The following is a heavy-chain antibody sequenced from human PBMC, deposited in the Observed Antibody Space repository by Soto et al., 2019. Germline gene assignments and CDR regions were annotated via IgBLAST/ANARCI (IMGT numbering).Heavy chain of an antibody. V-gene: IGHV6-1*01. J-gene: IGHJ3*02. D-gene: IGHD6-13*01. Sequence: PSQTLSLTCAISGDSVSSNSAAWNWIRQSPSRGLEWLGRTYYRPKWYNDYAVSVKSRITINPDTSKNQFSLQLNSVTPEDTAVYYCARDPYSSSWYGDAFDIWGQGTMVTVSS. CDR3: ARDPYSSSWYGDAFDI. CDR1: GDSVSSNSAA. CDR2: TYYRPKWYN.